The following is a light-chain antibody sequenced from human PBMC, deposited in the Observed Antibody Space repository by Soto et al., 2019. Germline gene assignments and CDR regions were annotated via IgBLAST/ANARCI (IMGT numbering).Light chain of an antibody. J-gene: IGLJ1*01. CDR1: SSDVGGYIY. Sequence: QSALTQPASVSGSPGQSITISCTGTSSDVGGYIYVSWYQQHPGKAPKLMIYDVNNRPSGVSNRFSGSKSDNTASLTISGLQAEDEADYYCSSYTSSSTYVFGTGTKLTVL. CDR2: DVN. V-gene: IGLV2-14*03. CDR3: SSYTSSSTYV.